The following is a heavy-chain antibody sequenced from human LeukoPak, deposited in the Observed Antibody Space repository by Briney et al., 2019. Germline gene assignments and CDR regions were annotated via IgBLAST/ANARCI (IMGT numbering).Heavy chain of an antibody. J-gene: IGHJ6*02. CDR1: GFTFNTYP. V-gene: IGHV3-30-3*01. Sequence: LGGSLRLSCSASGFTFNTYPMHWVRQSPGKGLEWVAVTSHDESYKFYAESVKGRFTISRDNSNNTLYLQMNTLRPEDTSVYYCARDRLFYFHSPDYRAGYFYAMDVWGQGTTVTVSS. D-gene: IGHD3-22*01. CDR2: TSHDESYK. CDR3: ARDRLFYFHSPDYRAGYFYAMDV.